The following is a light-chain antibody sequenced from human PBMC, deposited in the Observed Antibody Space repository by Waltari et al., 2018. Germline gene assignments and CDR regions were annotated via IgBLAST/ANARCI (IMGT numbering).Light chain of an antibody. J-gene: IGLJ3*02. Sequence: QSVLTQPPSASGTPGQRVTISCSGSSSNIGSNTVNWYQQLPGTAPNLLIYSNNQRPSGVPDRFSGSKSGTSASLAISGLQSEDEADYYCAAWDDSLNGRWVFGGGTKLTVL. V-gene: IGLV1-44*01. CDR3: AAWDDSLNGRWV. CDR2: SNN. CDR1: SSNIGSNT.